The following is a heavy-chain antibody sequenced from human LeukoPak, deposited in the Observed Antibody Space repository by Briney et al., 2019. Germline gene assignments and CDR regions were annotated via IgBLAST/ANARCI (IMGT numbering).Heavy chain of an antibody. CDR1: GFTLSSYA. CDR2: ISVSGNT. V-gene: IGHV3-23*01. D-gene: IGHD2-15*01. J-gene: IGHJ4*02. CDR3: AKAPVTTCSGAYCYPFDS. Sequence: GGSLRLSCAASGFTLSSYAMSWVRQGPGKGLEWVSAISVSGNTYHADSVKGRFTISRDSSKNTLYLQMNSLRAEDAAVYYCAKAPVTTCSGAYCYPFDSWGQGTLVTVSS.